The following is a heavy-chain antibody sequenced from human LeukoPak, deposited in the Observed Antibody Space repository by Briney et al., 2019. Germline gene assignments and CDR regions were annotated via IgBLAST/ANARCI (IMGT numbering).Heavy chain of an antibody. D-gene: IGHD4-17*01. Sequence: GGSLRLSCAASGFTFSGAWLSWVRQAPGKGLEWVGRIKSKNNGGTTDYAAPVDGRFSISRDDSKNTLYLQMSSLKTEDTGVYYCMTLYVDYARWGQGTLVTVSS. CDR3: MTLYVDYAR. CDR2: IKSKNNGGTT. J-gene: IGHJ4*02. CDR1: GFTFSGAW. V-gene: IGHV3-15*01.